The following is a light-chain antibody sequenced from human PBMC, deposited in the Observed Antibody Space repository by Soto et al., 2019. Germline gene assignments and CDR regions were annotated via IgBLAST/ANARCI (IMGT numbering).Light chain of an antibody. Sequence: DIQMTQSPSTLSASVGDRVTITCRASQSISNWLAWYQHKPGRAPKLLIYDASSLESGVPSRFRGSGSGSEFTLTISGLQPDDLATYYCQHYNSLHVAFGQGTKVEIK. V-gene: IGKV1-5*01. CDR1: QSISNW. CDR3: QHYNSLHVA. J-gene: IGKJ1*01. CDR2: DAS.